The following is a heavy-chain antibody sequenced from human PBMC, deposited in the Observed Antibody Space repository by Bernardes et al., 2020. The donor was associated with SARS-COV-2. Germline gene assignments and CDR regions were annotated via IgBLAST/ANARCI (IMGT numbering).Heavy chain of an antibody. J-gene: IGHJ4*02. V-gene: IGHV4-39*01. Sequence: SKTLSLTCTVSGGSISSSSYYWGWIRQPPGKGLEWIGSIYYSGSTYYNPSLKSRVTISVDTSKNQFSLKLSSVTAADTAVYYCARGYFDWLSPYYFDYWGQGTLVTVSS. CDR1: GGSISSSSYY. CDR2: IYYSGST. CDR3: ARGYFDWLSPYYFDY. D-gene: IGHD3-9*01.